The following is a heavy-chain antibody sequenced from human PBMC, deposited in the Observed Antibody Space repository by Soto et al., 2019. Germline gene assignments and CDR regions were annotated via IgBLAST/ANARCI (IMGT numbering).Heavy chain of an antibody. D-gene: IGHD3-22*01. J-gene: IGHJ6*02. CDR2: IKSKTDGGTT. V-gene: IGHV3-15*01. Sequence: EVQLVESGGSLVKPGGSLRLSCAASGFTFSNAWMSWVREAPGKGLEWVGRIKSKTDGGTTDYAAPVKGRFTISRDDSKNTLYLQMNSLKTEDTAVYYCVLVKVYYYYGMDVWGQGTTVTVSS. CDR1: GFTFSNAW. CDR3: VLVKVYYYYGMDV.